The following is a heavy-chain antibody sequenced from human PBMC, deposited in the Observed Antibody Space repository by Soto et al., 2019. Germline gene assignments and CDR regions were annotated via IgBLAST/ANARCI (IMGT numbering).Heavy chain of an antibody. CDR1: GGSLSSYY. V-gene: IGHV4-59*01. CDR2: IYYSGST. D-gene: IGHD6-13*01. Sequence: PSETLSLTCTVSGGSLSSYYWSWIRQPPGKGLEWIGYIYYSGSTNYNPSLKSRVTISVDTSKNQFSLKLSSVTAADTAVYYCARDIIAAAGTRWFDPWGQGTLVTVSS. CDR3: ARDIIAAAGTRWFDP. J-gene: IGHJ5*02.